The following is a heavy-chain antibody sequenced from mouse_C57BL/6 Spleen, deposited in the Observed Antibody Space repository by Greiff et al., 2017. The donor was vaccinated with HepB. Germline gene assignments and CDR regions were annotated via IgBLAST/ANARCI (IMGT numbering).Heavy chain of an antibody. J-gene: IGHJ3*01. V-gene: IGHV1-81*01. D-gene: IGHD1-1*02. Sequence: QVQLKQSGAELARPGASVKLSCKASGYTFTSYGISWVKQRTGQGLEWIGEIYPRSGNTYYNEKFKGKATLTADKSSSTAYMELRSLTSEDSAVCFCARGGSPWFAYWGQGTLVTVSA. CDR2: IYPRSGNT. CDR1: GYTFTSYG. CDR3: ARGGSPWFAY.